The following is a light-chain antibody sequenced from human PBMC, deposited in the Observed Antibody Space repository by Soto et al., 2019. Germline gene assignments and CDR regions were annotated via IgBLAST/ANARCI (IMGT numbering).Light chain of an antibody. Sequence: EIVLTQSPGTLSLSPGESTTLSCRASQSVGRNFLAWYQQKPGRAPRLLIHGASYRATGVPDRFSGSGSETDFTLTISRREPEDFAVYYCHQYAASPPTFGGGTKVEIK. J-gene: IGKJ4*01. V-gene: IGKV3-20*01. CDR2: GAS. CDR3: HQYAASPPT. CDR1: QSVGRNF.